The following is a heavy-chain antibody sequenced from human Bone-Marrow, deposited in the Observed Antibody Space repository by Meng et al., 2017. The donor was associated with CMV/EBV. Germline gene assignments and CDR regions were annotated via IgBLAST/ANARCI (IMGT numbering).Heavy chain of an antibody. J-gene: IGHJ5*02. D-gene: IGHD6-13*01. CDR2: MNPNSGNT. CDR1: GYTFTSYD. Sequence: ASVKVSCKASGYTFTSYDINWVRQATGQGLEWMGWMNPNSGNTGYAQKFQGRVTMTCNTSISTAYMELSRLRSEDTAVYYCARGLASAGIDPWGQGSLVTVPS. V-gene: IGHV1-8*01. CDR3: ARGLASAGIDP.